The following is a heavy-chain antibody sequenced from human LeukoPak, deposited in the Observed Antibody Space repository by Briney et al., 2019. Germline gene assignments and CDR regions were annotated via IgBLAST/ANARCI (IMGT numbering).Heavy chain of an antibody. V-gene: IGHV5-51*01. CDR2: IYPDDSDT. D-gene: IGHD6-13*01. CDR3: ARRCWSSSCFDY. J-gene: IGHJ4*02. Sequence: GESLKISCKGSGYSFTSYWIGWVRQMPWKGLEGMGIIYPDDSDTRYSPSFQGQVTISADKSISTAYLQWSSLKASDTAMYYCARRCWSSSCFDYWGQGTLVTVSS. CDR1: GYSFTSYW.